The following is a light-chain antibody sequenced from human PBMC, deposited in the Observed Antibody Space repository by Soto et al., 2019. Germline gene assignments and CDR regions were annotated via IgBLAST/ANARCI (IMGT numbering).Light chain of an antibody. Sequence: EIVMTQSPATLSVSPGERATLSCRASQSVSSNLARYQQKPGQAPRLLIYGASTRATGIPARFSGSGSGTEFTLTISSLQSEDFAVYYCQKYNSAPWTFGQGTKVEIK. CDR3: QKYNSAPWT. CDR2: GAS. V-gene: IGKV3-15*01. CDR1: QSVSSN. J-gene: IGKJ1*01.